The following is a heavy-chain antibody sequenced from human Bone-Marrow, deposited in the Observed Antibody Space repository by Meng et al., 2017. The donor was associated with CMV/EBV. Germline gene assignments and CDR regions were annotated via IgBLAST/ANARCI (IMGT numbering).Heavy chain of an antibody. CDR2: ISAYNGNT. CDR3: ARDGMDYYDSSGYYHYFDY. CDR1: GYTFTSYG. D-gene: IGHD3-22*01. J-gene: IGHJ4*02. V-gene: IGHV1-18*01. Sequence: ASVKVSCKASGYTFTSYGISWVRQAPGQGLEWMGWISAYNGNTNYAQKLQGRVTMTTDTSTSTAYMELRSLRSDDTAVYYRARDGMDYYDSSGYYHYFDYWGQGTLVTVS.